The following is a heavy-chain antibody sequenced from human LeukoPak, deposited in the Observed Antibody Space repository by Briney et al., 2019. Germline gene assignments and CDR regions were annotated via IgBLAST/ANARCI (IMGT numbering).Heavy chain of an antibody. Sequence: NTSETLSLTCTVSGGSISSSSYYWGWIRQTPGKGLEWIGTMYYSGSTNYNPSLKSRVTLSIDTPKNQFSLRLSSVTAADTAVYYCASKSTAWTIDYWGQGTLVIVSS. V-gene: IGHV4-39*01. CDR1: GGSISSSSYY. CDR3: ASKSTAWTIDY. D-gene: IGHD3/OR15-3a*01. J-gene: IGHJ4*02. CDR2: MYYSGST.